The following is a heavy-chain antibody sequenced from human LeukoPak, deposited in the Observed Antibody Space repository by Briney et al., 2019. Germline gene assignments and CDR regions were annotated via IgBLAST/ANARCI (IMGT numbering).Heavy chain of an antibody. V-gene: IGHV1-3*03. CDR1: GYTFTSYA. J-gene: IGHJ3*02. Sequence: ASVKVSCKASGYTFTSYAMNWVRQAPGQRLEWMGWINAGNGNTKYSQEFQGRVTITRDTSASTAYMELSSLRSKDMAVYYCARATMVRGVISTWYAFDIWGQGTMVTVSS. CDR3: ARATMVRGVISTWYAFDI. CDR2: INAGNGNT. D-gene: IGHD3-10*01.